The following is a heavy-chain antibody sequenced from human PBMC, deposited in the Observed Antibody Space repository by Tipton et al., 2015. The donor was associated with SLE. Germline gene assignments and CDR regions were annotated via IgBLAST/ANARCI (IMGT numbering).Heavy chain of an antibody. D-gene: IGHD4-17*01. Sequence: TLSLTCTVSGGSISSHSWSWIRQPPGKGLEWIGYIYYSGSTDYNPSLKSRVTISVDTSKNQFSLKLSSVTAADTAVYYCARVLDYGDYDQEAFLDYWGQGTLVTVSS. V-gene: IGHV4-59*11. CDR1: GGSISSHS. CDR2: IYYSGST. CDR3: ARVLDYGDYDQEAFLDY. J-gene: IGHJ4*02.